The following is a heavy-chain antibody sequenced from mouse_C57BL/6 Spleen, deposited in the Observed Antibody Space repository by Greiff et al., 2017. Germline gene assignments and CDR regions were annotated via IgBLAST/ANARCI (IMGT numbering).Heavy chain of an antibody. V-gene: IGHV1-64*01. CDR2: IHPNSGST. J-gene: IGHJ1*03. CDR1: GYTFTSYW. CDR3: ASHGSSFLWYFDV. Sequence: VQLQQSGAELVKPGASVKLSCKASGYTFTSYWMHWVKQRPGQGLEWIGMIHPNSGSTNYNEKFKSKATLTVDKSSSTAYMQLSSLTSEDSAVYYCASHGSSFLWYFDVWGTGTTVTVSS. D-gene: IGHD1-1*01.